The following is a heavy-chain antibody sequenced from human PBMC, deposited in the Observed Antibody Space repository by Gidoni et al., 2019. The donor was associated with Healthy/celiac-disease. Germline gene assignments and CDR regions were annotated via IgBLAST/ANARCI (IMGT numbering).Heavy chain of an antibody. D-gene: IGHD3-16*02. CDR3: ARDPQGYIWGSYRDYYYYGMDV. Sequence: EVQLVESGGGLVKPGGSLRLSCAASGFPFSSYSMNWVRQAPGKGLEWVSSISSSSIYIYYADSVKGRFTISRDNAKNSLYLQMNSLRAEDTAVYYCARDPQGYIWGSYRDYYYYGMDVWGQGTTVTVSS. CDR2: ISSSSIYI. CDR1: GFPFSSYS. V-gene: IGHV3-21*01. J-gene: IGHJ6*02.